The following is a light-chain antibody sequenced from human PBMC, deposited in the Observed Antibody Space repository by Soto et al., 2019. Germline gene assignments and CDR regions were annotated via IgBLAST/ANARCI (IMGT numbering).Light chain of an antibody. CDR3: QQSDSVPLT. J-gene: IGKJ4*01. V-gene: IGKV1-39*01. Sequence: DIQMTQSPSSLSASVGDRVTITCRASQTITYLHWYQQIPGRAPKLLISTASILQSGVPSRFSGSGSGTEFSLTINTLQREDFATYYCQQSDSVPLTFGGGTKVQIK. CDR1: QTITY. CDR2: TAS.